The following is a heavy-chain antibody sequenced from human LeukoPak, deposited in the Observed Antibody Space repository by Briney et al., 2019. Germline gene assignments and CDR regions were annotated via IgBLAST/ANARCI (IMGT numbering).Heavy chain of an antibody. CDR2: ISSSGSTI. CDR3: ARDLDDYSNSD. D-gene: IGHD4-11*01. CDR1: RYTFSDYY. V-gene: IGHV3-11*04. Sequence: GGSLRLSCAASRYTFSDYYMSWIREAPGKGLEWVSYISSSGSTIYYADSVKGRFTISRDNAKNSLYLQMNSLRAEDTAVYYCARDLDDYSNSDWGQGTLVTVSS. J-gene: IGHJ4*02.